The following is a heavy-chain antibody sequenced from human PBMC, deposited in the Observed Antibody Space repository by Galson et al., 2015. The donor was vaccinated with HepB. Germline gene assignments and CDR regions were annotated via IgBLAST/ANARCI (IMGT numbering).Heavy chain of an antibody. D-gene: IGHD1-26*01. CDR2: IYYSGST. CDR1: GGSISSSSYY. CDR3: ARELASDGGIDY. V-gene: IGHV4-61*05. Sequence: ETLSLTCTVSGGSISSSSYYWGWIRQPPGKGLEWIGYIYYSGSTTYNPSLKSRVTISVDTSKNQLSLNLRSVTAADTAVYYCARELASDGGIDYWGQGALVTVSS. J-gene: IGHJ4*02.